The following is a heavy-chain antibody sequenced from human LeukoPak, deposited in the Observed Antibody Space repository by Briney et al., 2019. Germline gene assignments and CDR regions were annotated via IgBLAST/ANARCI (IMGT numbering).Heavy chain of an antibody. CDR2: INPNSGGT. CDR3: ARAPYDSRGYYFS. V-gene: IGHV1-2*02. Sequence: GASVKVSCKASGYTFTGYYMHWVRQAPGQGLEWMGWINPNSGGTNYAQKFQGRVTMTRDTSISTAYMELSRLRSDDTAVYYCARAPYDSRGYYFSWGQGTLVTVSS. J-gene: IGHJ5*02. CDR1: GYTFTGYY. D-gene: IGHD3-22*01.